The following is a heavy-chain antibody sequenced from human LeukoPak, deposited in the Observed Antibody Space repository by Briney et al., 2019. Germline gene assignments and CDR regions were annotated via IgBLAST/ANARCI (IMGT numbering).Heavy chain of an antibody. CDR1: GYTFTSYA. V-gene: IGHV1-3*01. D-gene: IGHD2-15*01. CDR3: ATGPRYCSGGSCYSAENYYYYGMDV. J-gene: IGHJ6*04. Sequence: ASVKVSCKASGYTFTSYAMHWVRQAPGQRLEWMGWINAGNGNTKYSQKFQGRVTITRDTSASTAYMELSSLRPEDTAVYYCATGPRYCSGGSCYSAENYYYYGMDVWGKGTTVTVSS. CDR2: INAGNGNT.